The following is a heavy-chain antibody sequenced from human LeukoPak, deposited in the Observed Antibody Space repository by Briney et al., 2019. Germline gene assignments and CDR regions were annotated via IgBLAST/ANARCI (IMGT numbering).Heavy chain of an antibody. CDR1: GFTFSSYS. CDR2: ISSSSSYI. V-gene: IGHV3-21*01. Sequence: GGSLRLSCAASGFTFSSYSMNWVRQAPGKGLEWVSSISSSSSYIYFADSVKGRFTISRDNAKNSLYLQMNSLRAEDTAVYYCARDGTFYDSSGYNDYWGQGTLVTVSS. J-gene: IGHJ4*02. CDR3: ARDGTFYDSSGYNDY. D-gene: IGHD3-22*01.